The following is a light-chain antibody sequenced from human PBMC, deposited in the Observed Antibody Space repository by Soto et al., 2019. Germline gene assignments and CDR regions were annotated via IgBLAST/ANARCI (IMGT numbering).Light chain of an antibody. CDR3: QSYDSSLSGSVV. V-gene: IGLV1-40*01. Sequence: QSVLTQPPSVSGAPGQRVTISCTGSSSNIGAGYDVHWYQQLPGTAPKLLIYGXXXRPSGVXXXXXXXXXXXXXXXXXXXXQXEDEADYYCQSYDSSLSGSVVFGGGTKVTVL. J-gene: IGLJ2*01. CDR2: GXX. CDR1: SSNIGAGYD.